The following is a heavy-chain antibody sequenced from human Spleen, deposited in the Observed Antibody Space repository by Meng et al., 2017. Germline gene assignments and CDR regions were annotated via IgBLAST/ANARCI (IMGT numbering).Heavy chain of an antibody. D-gene: IGHD3-22*01. V-gene: IGHV1-8*01. Sequence: ASVKVSCKTSGYTFTTYDINWVRQATGQGLEWMGWMNPNSGSTGYAQKFQGRVTMTRNTSISTAYMDLSSLRSEDTAVYYCATYYYDSSGYYSLHYWGQGTLVTVSS. CDR3: ATYYYDSSGYYSLHY. J-gene: IGHJ4*02. CDR2: MNPNSGST. CDR1: GYTFTTYD.